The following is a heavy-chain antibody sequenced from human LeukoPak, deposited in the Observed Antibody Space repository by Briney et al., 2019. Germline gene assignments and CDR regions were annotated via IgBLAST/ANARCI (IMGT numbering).Heavy chain of an antibody. V-gene: IGHV4-61*02. CDR3: ARGSGWNSFDP. CDR1: GGSINSDLYY. Sequence: SQPLSLTCTISGGSINSDLYYWAWIRQPAGKRLECVGRIYTNGWTDYNPSLKSRVTISVDTSRNQFSLKLSFVTAADTAFYYCARGSGWNSFDPWGQGTLVTVA. D-gene: IGHD6-19*01. J-gene: IGHJ5*02. CDR2: IYTNGWT.